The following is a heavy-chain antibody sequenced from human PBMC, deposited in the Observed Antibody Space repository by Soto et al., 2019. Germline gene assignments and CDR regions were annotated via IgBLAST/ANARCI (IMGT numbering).Heavy chain of an antibody. V-gene: IGHV1-69*06. CDR3: ARVRPWAAAGTNWFDP. CDR2: IIPIFGTA. CDR1: GGTFSSYA. D-gene: IGHD6-13*01. J-gene: IGHJ5*02. Sequence: ASVKVSCKASGGTFSSYAISWVRQAPGQGLEWMGGIIPIFGTANYAQKFQGRVTITADKSTSTAYMELSSLRSEDTAVYYCARVRPWAAAGTNWFDPWGQGTLVTVSS.